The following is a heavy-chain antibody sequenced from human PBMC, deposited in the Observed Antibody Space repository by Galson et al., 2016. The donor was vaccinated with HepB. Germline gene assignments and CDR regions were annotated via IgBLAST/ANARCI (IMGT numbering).Heavy chain of an antibody. V-gene: IGHV1-69*13. CDR1: GVTFISYA. CDR2: IIPIFGTS. CDR3: ARDSSSWYVPGDY. Sequence: SVKVSCKASGVTFISYAISWVRQAPGQGLEWMEGIIPIFGTSNYAQKFQGRVTITADESTSTAYMELRSLRSEDTAVYYCARDSSSWYVPGDYWGQGTLVTVSS. J-gene: IGHJ4*02. D-gene: IGHD6-13*01.